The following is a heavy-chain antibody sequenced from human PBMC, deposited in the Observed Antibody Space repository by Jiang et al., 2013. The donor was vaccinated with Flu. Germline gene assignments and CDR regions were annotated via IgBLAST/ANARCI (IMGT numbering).Heavy chain of an antibody. V-gene: IGHV5-51*01. CDR1: GYIFTNYW. D-gene: IGHD3-3*01. CDR2: IFGGESET. J-gene: IGHJ4*02. Sequence: LKISCEGSGYIFTNYWIGWVRQMPGKGLEWIGVIFGGESETKYSPSFQGQVTISADNSINTAYLEWNYLQASDSGIYYCARHGVDYTDYADYWGQGTLVTVSS. CDR3: ARHGVDYTDYADY.